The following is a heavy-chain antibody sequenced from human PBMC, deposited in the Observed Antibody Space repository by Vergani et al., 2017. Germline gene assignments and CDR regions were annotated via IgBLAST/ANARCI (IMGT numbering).Heavy chain of an antibody. J-gene: IGHJ6*02. CDR2: IYTSGST. V-gene: IGHV4-61*02. CDR1: GGSISSGSYY. CDR3: ARDGGLYHSITYQGNPRGGYYYYGMDV. Sequence: QVQLQQWGAGLLKPSQTLSLTCTVSGGSISSGSYYWSWIRQPAGKGLEWIGRIYTSGSTNYNPSLKRPVTISVDTSKNQFSLKLSSVTAADTAVYYFARDGGLYHSITYQGNPRGGYYYYGMDVWGQGTTVTVSS. D-gene: IGHD6-19*01.